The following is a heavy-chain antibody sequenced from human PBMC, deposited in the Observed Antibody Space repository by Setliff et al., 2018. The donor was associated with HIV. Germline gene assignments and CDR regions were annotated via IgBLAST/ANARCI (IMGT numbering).Heavy chain of an antibody. Sequence: SETLSLTCAVYGGSFCNYYWTWIRQTTGGGREWFGEIEHSGMTKYNPSLKSRVAISVDTSKNQFSLKVNSVTAADTAIYYCARGRQFTFWSAYMHMDVWGKGTSVTVS. CDR1: GGSFCNYY. V-gene: IGHV4-34*01. CDR2: IEHSGMT. J-gene: IGHJ6*03. D-gene: IGHD3-3*01. CDR3: ARGRQFTFWSAYMHMDV.